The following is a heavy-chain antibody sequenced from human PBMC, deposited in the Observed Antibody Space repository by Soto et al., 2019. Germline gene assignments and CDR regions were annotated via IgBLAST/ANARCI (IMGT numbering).Heavy chain of an antibody. CDR1: GFTFSSYA. CDR2: ISGSGGST. D-gene: IGHD3-10*01. J-gene: IGHJ5*02. Sequence: EVQLLESGGGLVQPGGSLRLSCAASGFTFSSYAMSWVRQAPGKGLEWVSAISGSGGSTYYADSVKGRFTISRDNSKNTLYRKMNSLRAEDTAVYYCAKERGGVGGYYNWFDPWGQGTLVTVSS. V-gene: IGHV3-23*01. CDR3: AKERGGVGGYYNWFDP.